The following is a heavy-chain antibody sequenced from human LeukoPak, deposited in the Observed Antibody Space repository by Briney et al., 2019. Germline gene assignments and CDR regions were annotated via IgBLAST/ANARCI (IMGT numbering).Heavy chain of an antibody. D-gene: IGHD1-26*01. CDR1: RYIFTSYD. CDR3: ARSSVGARRRIDY. V-gene: IGHV1-8*01. CDR2: MNPNSGNT. J-gene: IGHJ4*02. Sequence: ASVKVSCKASRYIFTSYDINWVRQATGQGLEWMGWMNPNSGNTGYAQKFQGRVTMTRSTSINTAYMELNSLTSEDTAVYYCARSSVGARRRIDYWGQGTLVTVSS.